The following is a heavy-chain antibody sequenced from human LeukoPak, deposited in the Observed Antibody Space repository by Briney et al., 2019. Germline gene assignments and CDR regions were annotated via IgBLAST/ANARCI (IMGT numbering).Heavy chain of an antibody. V-gene: IGHV1-18*01. CDR3: ARADDSYYDFWSGRTTTQNMDV. CDR1: GYTFTSYG. Sequence: ASVKVSCKASGYTFTSYGISWVRQAPGQGLEWMGWISAYNGNTNYAQKLQGRVTMTTDTSTSTAYMELRSLRSDDTAVYYCARADDSYYDFWSGRTTTQNMDVWGQGTTVTVSS. D-gene: IGHD3-3*01. J-gene: IGHJ6*02. CDR2: ISAYNGNT.